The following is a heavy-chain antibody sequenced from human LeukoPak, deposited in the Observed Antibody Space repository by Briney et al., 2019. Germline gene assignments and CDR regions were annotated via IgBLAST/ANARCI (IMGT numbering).Heavy chain of an antibody. CDR2: IYYSGST. D-gene: IGHD6-19*01. CDR3: ARHVRKRGIAVAGTPGWFDP. Sequence: PSETLSLTCAVYDGSFSGYYWSWIRQPPGKGLEWIGSIYYSGSTYYNPSLKSRVTISVDTSKNQFSLKLSSVTAADTAVYYCARHVRKRGIAVAGTPGWFDPWGQGTLVTVSS. CDR1: DGSFSGYY. J-gene: IGHJ5*02. V-gene: IGHV4-34*01.